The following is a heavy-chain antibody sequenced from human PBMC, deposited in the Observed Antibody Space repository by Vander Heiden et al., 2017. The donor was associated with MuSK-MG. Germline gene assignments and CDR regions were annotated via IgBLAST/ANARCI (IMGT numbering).Heavy chain of an antibody. Sequence: QVQLVESGGGVVQPGRSLRLSCAASGFTFSSYAMHWVRQAPGKGLEWVAVISYDGRNKYYADSVKGRFTISRDNSKNTLYLQMNSLRAEDTAVYYCARDFCGGDCYSMGAFDIWGQGTMVTVSS. CDR3: ARDFCGGDCYSMGAFDI. V-gene: IGHV3-30*04. D-gene: IGHD2-21*02. CDR2: ISYDGRNK. CDR1: GFTFSSYA. J-gene: IGHJ3*02.